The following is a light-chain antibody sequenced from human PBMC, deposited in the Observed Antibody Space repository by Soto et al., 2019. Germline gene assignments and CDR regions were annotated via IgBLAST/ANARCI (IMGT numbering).Light chain of an antibody. CDR3: SSYTSSSTL. V-gene: IGLV2-14*01. J-gene: IGLJ3*02. Sequence: QSVLTQPASVSGSPGQSITIYCTGTSGDVGGYKFVSWYQQHPGKAPKLMIYEVSNRPSGVSNRFSGSKSGNTASLTISGLQAEDEADYYCSSYTSSSTLFGGGTKLTVL. CDR2: EVS. CDR1: SGDVGGYKF.